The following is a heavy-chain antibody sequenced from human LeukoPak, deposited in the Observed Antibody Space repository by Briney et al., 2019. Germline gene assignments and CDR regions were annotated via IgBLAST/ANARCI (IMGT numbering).Heavy chain of an antibody. Sequence: PSETLSLTCTVSGGSIGSYYWSWIRQPPGKGLEWIGYIYYSGSTYYNPSLKSRVTISVDTSKNQFSLKLSSVTAADTAVYYCARDHTLYGSGSYLSWFDPWGQGTLVTVSS. CDR3: ARDHTLYGSGSYLSWFDP. V-gene: IGHV4-59*12. CDR2: IYYSGST. CDR1: GGSIGSYY. D-gene: IGHD3-10*01. J-gene: IGHJ5*02.